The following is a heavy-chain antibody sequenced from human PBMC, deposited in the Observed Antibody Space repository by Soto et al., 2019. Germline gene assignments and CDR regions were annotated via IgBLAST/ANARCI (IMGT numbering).Heavy chain of an antibody. CDR1: GFTFSNYA. V-gene: IGHV3-23*01. CDR2: ISGSDGST. Sequence: EVQLLESGGGLVQPGGSLRLSCAASGFTFSNYAMSWVRQAPGEGLEWVSTISGSDGSTYYADSVKGRFTISRDISKNTLYLQMNSLRAEDTALYYCAKERSSGYYFFDYWGQGTLVTVSS. J-gene: IGHJ4*02. D-gene: IGHD5-12*01. CDR3: AKERSSGYYFFDY.